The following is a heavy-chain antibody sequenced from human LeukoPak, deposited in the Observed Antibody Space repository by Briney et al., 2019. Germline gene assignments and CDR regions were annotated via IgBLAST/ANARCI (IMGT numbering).Heavy chain of an antibody. Sequence: SETLSLTCTVSGYSVSSGYFWGWIRQPPGKGLEWIGSIYHSGSTYYNPSPKSRVTISVDTSKNQFSLKLSSVTAADTAVYYCARVSLIAAAGTGGYYYYYYMDVWGEGTTVTVSS. CDR1: GYSVSSGYF. V-gene: IGHV4-38-2*02. CDR3: ARVSLIAAAGTGGYYYYYYMDV. CDR2: IYHSGST. D-gene: IGHD6-13*01. J-gene: IGHJ6*03.